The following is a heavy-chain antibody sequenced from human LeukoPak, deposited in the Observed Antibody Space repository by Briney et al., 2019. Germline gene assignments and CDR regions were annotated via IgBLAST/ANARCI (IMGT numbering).Heavy chain of an antibody. D-gene: IGHD6-6*01. J-gene: IGHJ4*02. Sequence: GGSLRLSCAASGFSLSSYDMHWVRQPTGKGVEWVSAIGTAGDTYYAGSVKGRFTISRENAKNLLYLQMNSLRAGDTAVYYCARGVVPDYWGQGTLVTVPS. CDR3: ARGVVPDY. V-gene: IGHV3-13*04. CDR2: IGTAGDT. CDR1: GFSLSSYD.